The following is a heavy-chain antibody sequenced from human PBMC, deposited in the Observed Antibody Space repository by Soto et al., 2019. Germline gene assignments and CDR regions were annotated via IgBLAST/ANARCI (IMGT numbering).Heavy chain of an antibody. V-gene: IGHV4-34*01. D-gene: IGHD3-3*01. CDR1: GGSFSGYY. CDR3: ARVVRPRFTIFGVVFMGQPDV. J-gene: IGHJ6*02. Sequence: SETLSLTCAVYGGSFSGYYWSWIRQPPGKGLEWIGEINHSGSTNYNPSLKSRVTISVDTSKNQFSLKLSSVTAADTAVYYCARVVRPRFTIFGVVFMGQPDVWGQGTTVTVSS. CDR2: INHSGST.